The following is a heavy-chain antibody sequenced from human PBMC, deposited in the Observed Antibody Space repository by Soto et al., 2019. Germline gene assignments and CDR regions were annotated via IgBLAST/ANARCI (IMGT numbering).Heavy chain of an antibody. J-gene: IGHJ4*02. D-gene: IGHD2-2*01. CDR3: ARDRGYCSSTSCYAKYFDY. V-gene: IGHV3-21*01. CDR1: GFTFSSYS. Sequence: GGSLRLSCAASGFTFSSYSMNWVRQAPGKGLEWVSSISSSSSYIYYADSVKGRFTISRDNAKNSLYLQMNSLRAEDTAVYYCARDRGYCSSTSCYAKYFDYWGQGTLVTVSS. CDR2: ISSSSSYI.